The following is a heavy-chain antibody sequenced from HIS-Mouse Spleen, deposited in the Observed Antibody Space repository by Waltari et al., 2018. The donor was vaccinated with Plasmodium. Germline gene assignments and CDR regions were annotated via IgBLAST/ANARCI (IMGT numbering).Heavy chain of an antibody. CDR1: GFTFSSYW. CDR3: ASGWYWYFDL. CDR2: LKQDGSES. V-gene: IGHV3-7*01. J-gene: IGHJ2*01. Sequence: EVQLVESGGGLVQPGGHLRLSCAASGFTFSSYWMSWIRPAPGKGLEWGANLKQDGSESYSVDAAKGRFTISRDNAKSSLYMQMTGLRAEDTAVYCCASGWYWYFDLWGRGTLVTVSS. D-gene: IGHD6-19*01.